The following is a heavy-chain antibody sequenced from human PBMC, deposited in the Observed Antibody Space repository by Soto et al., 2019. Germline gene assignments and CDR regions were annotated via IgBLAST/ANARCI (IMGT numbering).Heavy chain of an antibody. CDR1: GYTFNGYY. V-gene: IGHV1-2*02. J-gene: IGHJ6*02. Sequence: QVQLVQSGADVKTPGASVRVSCKASGYTFNGYYVHWVREDPGQGLEWMGWINPETGATSYAQKFQGRVTLSRDTSINTAYLELSSLRFDDAAVYFCARERYQVISDGMDVWGQGTTVTVSS. CDR3: ARERYQVISDGMDV. CDR2: INPETGAT. D-gene: IGHD2-2*01.